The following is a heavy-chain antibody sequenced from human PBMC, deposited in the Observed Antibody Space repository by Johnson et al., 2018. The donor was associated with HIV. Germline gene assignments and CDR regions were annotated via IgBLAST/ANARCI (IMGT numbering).Heavy chain of an antibody. CDR3: ARAQFAVDDAFDI. CDR2: IGQDGAT. V-gene: IGHV3-13*01. J-gene: IGHJ3*02. D-gene: IGHD6-19*01. CDR1: GFTFSSYD. Sequence: VQLVESGGGLVQPGGSLRLSCAASGFTFSSYDMHWVRQATGKGLEWVSAIGQDGATYYPGSVKGRFTISRENAKNSLYLQMNSLRAGDTAGYYCARAQFAVDDAFDIWGQGTMVTVSS.